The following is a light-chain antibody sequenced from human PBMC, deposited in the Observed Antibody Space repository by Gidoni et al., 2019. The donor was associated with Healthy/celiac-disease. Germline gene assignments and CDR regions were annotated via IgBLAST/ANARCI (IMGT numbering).Light chain of an antibody. V-gene: IGKV1-39*01. CDR2: AAS. CDR3: QQSYSTPFT. CDR1: QSISSY. J-gene: IGKJ3*01. Sequence: DIQMTQSPSSLSASVGDRVTITCPASQSISSYLNWYQQKPGKAPKLLIYAASSLQRGVPSRFSGSGSGTDFTLTISSLQPEDFATYYCQQSYSTPFTLXPXTKVDIK.